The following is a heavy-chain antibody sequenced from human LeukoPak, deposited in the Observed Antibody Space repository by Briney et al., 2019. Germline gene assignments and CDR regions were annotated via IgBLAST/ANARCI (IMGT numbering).Heavy chain of an antibody. CDR2: IYYSGNT. J-gene: IGHJ2*01. D-gene: IGHD2-15*01. CDR1: GGSISSDY. V-gene: IGHV4-59*08. CDR3: ARLGEAAAATPSYWYFDL. Sequence: PSETLTLTCTVSGGSISSDYWSWTRQPPGKGLEWIAYIYYSGNTNYNPSLKSRLTMSVDTSKNQFSLKLSSVTAADTAVYYCARLGEAAAATPSYWYFDLWGRGTLVTVSS.